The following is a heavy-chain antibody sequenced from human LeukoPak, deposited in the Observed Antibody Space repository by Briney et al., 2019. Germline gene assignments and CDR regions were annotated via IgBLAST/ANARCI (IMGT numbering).Heavy chain of an antibody. V-gene: IGHV4-39*01. CDR3: ARHVTHYDFWSGYGYYFDY. J-gene: IGHJ4*02. Sequence: SETLSLTCAVYGGSFSSYYWGWIRQPPGKGLEWIGSIYYSGSTYYNPSLKSRVTISVDTSKNQFSLKLSSVTAADTAVYYCARHVTHYDFWSGYGYYFDYWGQGTLVTVSS. CDR1: GGSFSSYY. CDR2: IYYSGST. D-gene: IGHD3-3*01.